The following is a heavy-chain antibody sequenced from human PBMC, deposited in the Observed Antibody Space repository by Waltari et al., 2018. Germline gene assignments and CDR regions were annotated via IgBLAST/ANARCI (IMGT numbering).Heavy chain of an antibody. CDR1: GYTFATHA. CDR3: ARTSLLAVDGLNHY. CDR2: ISVYNGNT. V-gene: IGHV1-18*01. Sequence: QVQLVQSGAEVKKPGASVKVSCKASGYTFATHAISRVRQAPGQGLEWMGWISVYNGNTNYAQKFQDRVTMTTDTSTSTAYMELRSLRSDDTAVYYCARTSLLAVDGLNHYWGQGTLVTVSS. D-gene: IGHD3-3*02. J-gene: IGHJ4*02.